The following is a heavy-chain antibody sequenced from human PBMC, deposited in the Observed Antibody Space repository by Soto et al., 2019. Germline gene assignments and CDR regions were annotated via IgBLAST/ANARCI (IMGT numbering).Heavy chain of an antibody. D-gene: IGHD2-15*01. Sequence: GGSLRLSCAASGFIFSNYAMRWVRQAPGKGLEWVSVISYDGSNKYYADSVKGRFTISRDNSKNTLYLQMNSLRAEDTAVYYCAILPSGYCSGGSCYGTDAFDIWGQGTMVTVSS. CDR1: GFIFSNYA. V-gene: IGHV3-30*03. CDR3: AILPSGYCSGGSCYGTDAFDI. J-gene: IGHJ3*02. CDR2: ISYDGSNK.